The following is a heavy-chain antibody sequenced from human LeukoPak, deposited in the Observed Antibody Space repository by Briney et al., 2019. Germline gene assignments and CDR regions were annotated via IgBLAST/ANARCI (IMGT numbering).Heavy chain of an antibody. CDR1: GFTFSNAW. CDR3: TTENWNDVGNDY. V-gene: IGHV3-15*01. D-gene: IGHD1-1*01. Sequence: GGSLRLSCAASGFTFSNAWMSWVRQAPGKGLEWVGRIKSKTDGGTTDYAAPVKGRFTISRDDSKNTLYLQMNSLKTEDTAVYYCTTENWNDVGNDYWGQGTLVTVSS. CDR2: IKSKTDGGTT. J-gene: IGHJ4*02.